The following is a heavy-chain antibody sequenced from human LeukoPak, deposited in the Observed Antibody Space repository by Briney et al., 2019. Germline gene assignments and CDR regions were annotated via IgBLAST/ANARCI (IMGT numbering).Heavy chain of an antibody. D-gene: IGHD3-22*01. CDR1: GFTFSSYW. J-gene: IGHJ4*02. CDR3: ARGLDDSSGYYFPFDY. CDR2: IKQDRSEK. Sequence: GGSLRLSCAASGFTFSSYWMSWVRQAPGKGLEWVANIKQDRSEKYYVDSVKGRFTISRDNAKNSLYLQMNSLRAEDTAVYYCARGLDDSSGYYFPFDYWGQGTLVTVSS. V-gene: IGHV3-7*04.